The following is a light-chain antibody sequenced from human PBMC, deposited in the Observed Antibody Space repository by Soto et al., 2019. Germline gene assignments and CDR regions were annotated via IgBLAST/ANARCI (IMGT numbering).Light chain of an antibody. V-gene: IGLV1-40*01. CDR2: GNS. CDR1: SSNIGAGYD. CDR3: QSSDSGLRTV. J-gene: IGLJ7*01. Sequence: QSVLTQPPSVSRAPGQSVTISLTRSSSNIGAGYDEHWYQQLPGTAHRLLIYGNSNRASGVPDRFSGSKSGTSASLAINGLQAEDEADYDCQSSDSGLRTVYGGGTQLTVL.